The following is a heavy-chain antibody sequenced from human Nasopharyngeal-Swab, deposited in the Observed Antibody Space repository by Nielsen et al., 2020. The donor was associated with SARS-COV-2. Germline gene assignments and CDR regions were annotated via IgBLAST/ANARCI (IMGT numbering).Heavy chain of an antibody. D-gene: IGHD3-3*01. CDR3: ARQDRFYYYLDV. CDR2: ISPCSGYI. Sequence: GESLKISCAGSGFTFGSFGMTWVRQAPGKGLEWVSYISPCSGYIYYAESLKGRITISRDNGKNSVYLLMNSLRADDTAVYFCARQDRFYYYLDVWGKGTTVTVSS. CDR1: GFTFGSFG. V-gene: IGHV3-21*01. J-gene: IGHJ6*03.